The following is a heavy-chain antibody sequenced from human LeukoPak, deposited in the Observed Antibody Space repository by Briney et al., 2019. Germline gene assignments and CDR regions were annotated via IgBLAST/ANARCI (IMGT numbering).Heavy chain of an antibody. D-gene: IGHD3-10*01. V-gene: IGHV4-31*03. Sequence: SQTLSLTCTVSGGSISSGGYSWSWIRQHPGKGLEWIGYIYYSGSTYYNPSLKSRVTISVDTSKNQFSLKLSSVTAADTAVYYCARGPGSYENWGQGTLVTVSS. CDR3: ARGPGSYEN. CDR2: IYYSGST. CDR1: GGSISSGGYS. J-gene: IGHJ4*02.